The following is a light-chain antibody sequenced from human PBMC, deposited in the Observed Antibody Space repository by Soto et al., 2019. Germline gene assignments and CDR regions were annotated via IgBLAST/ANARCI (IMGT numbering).Light chain of an antibody. V-gene: IGKV3-11*01. CDR1: ENVRTF. CDR2: GAS. J-gene: IGKJ1*01. Sequence: EVVLTQSPATLSLSPGERATLSCRASENVRTFVDWYQQKPGQAPRLLIHGASNRATGIPDRFSGSGSGTDFTLTISNLEPEDFAVYCQQHSHWPPWTFGQGTRVEIQ. CDR3: QQHSHWPPWT.